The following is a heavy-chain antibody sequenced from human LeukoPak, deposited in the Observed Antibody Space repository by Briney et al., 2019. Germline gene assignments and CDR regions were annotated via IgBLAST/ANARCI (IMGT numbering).Heavy chain of an antibody. J-gene: IGHJ5*02. Sequence: SETLSLTCSVSGDSFSNYYWTWIRQPPGKGLEWIGYVYYSGSTNYNPSLKSRVTISLDKSKNQFSLKLNSVTAADTAVYYCARGGVYYGSGSNWFDPWGQGTLVTVSS. D-gene: IGHD3-10*01. CDR2: VYYSGST. CDR1: GDSFSNYY. V-gene: IGHV4-59*12. CDR3: ARGGVYYGSGSNWFDP.